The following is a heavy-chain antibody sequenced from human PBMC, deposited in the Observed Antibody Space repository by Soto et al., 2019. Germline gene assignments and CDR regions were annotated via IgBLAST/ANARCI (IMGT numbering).Heavy chain of an antibody. D-gene: IGHD3-3*01. V-gene: IGHV1-46*03. J-gene: IGHJ4*02. CDR3: SRGLGSGDF. Sequence: QVQLVQSGAEVKGPGASVKVSCKTSGYTFTNFYIHWVRQGPGQGLEWMAIINPNGGSTNYAQRFQGRVILTSDTPTNTVYMELSNLRSDDTAVYYCSRGLGSGDFWGQGTLVTVSS. CDR2: INPNGGST. CDR1: GYTFTNFY.